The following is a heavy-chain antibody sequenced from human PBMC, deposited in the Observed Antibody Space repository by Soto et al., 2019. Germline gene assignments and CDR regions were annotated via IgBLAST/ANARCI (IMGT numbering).Heavy chain of an antibody. D-gene: IGHD3-10*01. J-gene: IGHJ4*02. CDR2: IYSGGST. CDR3: AREGRGMSGPAEY. CDR1: GFTVSDNY. Sequence: EVQLVESGGGLIQPGGSLRLSCAASGFTVSDNYMNWVRQAPGKGLEWVSLIYSGGSTYYADSVKGRFTISRDNSKNTLYLQMNSLRAEDTAVYYCAREGRGMSGPAEYWGQGTLVTVSS. V-gene: IGHV3-53*01.